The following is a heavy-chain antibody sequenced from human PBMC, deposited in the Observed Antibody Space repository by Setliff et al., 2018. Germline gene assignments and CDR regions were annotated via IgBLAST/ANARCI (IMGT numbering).Heavy chain of an antibody. V-gene: IGHV4-34*01. CDR1: GGSFSDYY. Sequence: SETLSLTCTVYGGSFSDYYWGWIRQPPGKGLEWIAEINHSGSTNRNPSLKSRVTVSVDTSRDQFSLSLSSVTAADTAIYYCARVRVVQGYYEFDHWGQGTLVTVSS. J-gene: IGHJ4*02. CDR2: INHSGST. CDR3: ARVRVVQGYYEFDH. D-gene: IGHD3-3*01.